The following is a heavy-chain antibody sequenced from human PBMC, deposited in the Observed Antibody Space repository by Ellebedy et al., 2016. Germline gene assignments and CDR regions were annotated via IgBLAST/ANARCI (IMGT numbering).Heavy chain of an antibody. V-gene: IGHV3-23*01. Sequence: GGSLRLSCAASGFTFRNYAMTWVREAPGKGLEWVSVIVGSGGDTFFADSVRGRFTVSRDNAKNTLYMHLRLLPASDTAIYYCARRRHYCTGGRCNLNYFDYWGQGTLVAVAS. CDR3: ARRRHYCTGGRCNLNYFDY. CDR1: GFTFRNYA. D-gene: IGHD2-8*02. J-gene: IGHJ4*02. CDR2: IVGSGGDT.